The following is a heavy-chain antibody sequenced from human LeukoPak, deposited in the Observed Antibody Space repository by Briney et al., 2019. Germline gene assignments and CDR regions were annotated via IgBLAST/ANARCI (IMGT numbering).Heavy chain of an antibody. CDR2: IFYSGGT. Sequence: PSETLSLTCTVSGGSINTPNYYWGWIRQTPGKGLEWIGNIFYSGGTYYSPSLTSRVTISLDTSRNQFSLKLSSVTAADTAVYYCARDGYSAHDGLRGQGTLVTASS. J-gene: IGHJ4*02. D-gene: IGHD5-12*01. CDR3: ARDGYSAHDGL. CDR1: GGSINTPNYY. V-gene: IGHV4-39*07.